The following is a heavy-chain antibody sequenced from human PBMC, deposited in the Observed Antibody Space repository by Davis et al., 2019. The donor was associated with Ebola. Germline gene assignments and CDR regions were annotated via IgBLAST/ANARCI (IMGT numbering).Heavy chain of an antibody. D-gene: IGHD1-26*01. CDR2: ISYDGSNK. Sequence: GESLKISCAASGFTFSSYAMHWVRQAPGKGLEWVAVISYDGSNKYYADSVKGRFTISRDNSKNTLYLQMNSLRAEDTAVYYCARVRLWELLRDAFDIWGQGTMVTVSS. V-gene: IGHV3-30-3*01. CDR1: GFTFSSYA. J-gene: IGHJ3*02. CDR3: ARVRLWELLRDAFDI.